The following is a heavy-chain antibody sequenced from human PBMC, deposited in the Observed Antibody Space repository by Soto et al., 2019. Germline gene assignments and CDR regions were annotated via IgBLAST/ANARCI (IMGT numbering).Heavy chain of an antibody. CDR3: VREDGKVGTNSAFDY. V-gene: IGHV3-21*01. Sequence: GGSLRLSCASSGFTFSTYTMNWVRQAPGKGLEWVSSINGRGNYIYYAESVKGRFTISRENAKNSLYLQMDRLRAEDTALYYCVREDGKVGTNSAFDYWGLGALVTVYS. J-gene: IGHJ4*02. D-gene: IGHD1-26*01. CDR1: GFTFSTYT. CDR2: INGRGNYI.